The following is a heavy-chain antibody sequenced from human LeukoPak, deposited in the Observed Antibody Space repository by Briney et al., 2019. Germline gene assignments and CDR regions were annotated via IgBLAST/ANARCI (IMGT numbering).Heavy chain of an antibody. CDR1: GGTFSSYA. D-gene: IGHD3-3*01. J-gene: IGHJ4*02. CDR2: IIPILGIA. CDR3: ATESDGIAIFGVVINDY. Sequence: GSSVKVSCKASGGTFSSYAISWVRQAPGQGLEWMGRIIPILGIANYAQKFQGRVTITADKSTSTAYMELSSLRSEDTAAYYCATESDGIAIFGVVINDYWGQGTLVTVSS. V-gene: IGHV1-69*04.